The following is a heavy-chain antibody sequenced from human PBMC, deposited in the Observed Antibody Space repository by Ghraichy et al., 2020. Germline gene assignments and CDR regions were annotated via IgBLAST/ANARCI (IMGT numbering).Heavy chain of an antibody. CDR3: ARERGGLYSPGSELDY. D-gene: IGHD6-13*01. J-gene: IGHJ4*02. V-gene: IGHV4-31*03. CDR2: IYYSGST. CDR1: GGSISSGGYY. Sequence: SETLSLTCTVSGGSISSGGYYWSWIRQHPGKGLEWIGYIYYSGSTYYNPSLKSRVTISVDTSKNQFSLKLSSVTAADTAVYYCARERGGLYSPGSELDYWGQGTLVTVSS.